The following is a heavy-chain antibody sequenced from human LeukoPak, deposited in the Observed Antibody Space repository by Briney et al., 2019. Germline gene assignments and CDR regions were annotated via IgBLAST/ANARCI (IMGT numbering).Heavy chain of an antibody. CDR1: GGSFSGYL. J-gene: IGHJ4*02. CDR2: INYNGEST. V-gene: IGHV4-34*01. D-gene: IGHD6-19*01. Sequence: SETLSLTCAVSGGSFSGYLWSWLRQPPGKGLEWIGEINYNGESTNYNPSLKSRVTMSVDTSKNQFSLRLSSVTAADTAIYYCARAVSGRFDYWGQGTLVTVSS. CDR3: ARAVSGRFDY.